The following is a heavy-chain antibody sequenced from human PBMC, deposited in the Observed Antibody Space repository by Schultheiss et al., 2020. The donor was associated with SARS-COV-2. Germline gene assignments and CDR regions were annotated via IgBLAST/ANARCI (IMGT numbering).Heavy chain of an antibody. CDR3: ARVGYGDYVAY. Sequence: GGSLRLSCAASGFTFSSYAMHWVRQAPGKGLEWVAVISYDGSNKYYADSVKGRFTISRDNSKNTLYLQMNSLRAEDTAVYYCARVGYGDYVAYWGQGTLVTVSS. J-gene: IGHJ4*02. CDR2: ISYDGSNK. V-gene: IGHV3-30-3*01. D-gene: IGHD4-17*01. CDR1: GFTFSSYA.